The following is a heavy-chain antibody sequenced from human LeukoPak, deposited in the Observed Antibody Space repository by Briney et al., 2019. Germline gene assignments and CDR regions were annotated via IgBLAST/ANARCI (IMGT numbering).Heavy chain of an antibody. D-gene: IGHD1-26*01. CDR2: INHSGIT. CDR1: GGSFSGYY. J-gene: IGHJ4*02. V-gene: IGHV4-34*01. Sequence: SETLSLTCAVYGGSFSGYYWSWIRQPPGKGLEWIGEINHSGITNYNPSLKSRVTISVDTSKNQFSLKLSSVTAADTAVYYCARSPRVGATGRWGQGTLVTVSS. CDR3: ARSPRVGATGR.